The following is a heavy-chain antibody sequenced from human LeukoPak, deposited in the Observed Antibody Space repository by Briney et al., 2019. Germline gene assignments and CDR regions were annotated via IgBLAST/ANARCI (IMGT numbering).Heavy chain of an antibody. CDR2: INWNGGST. J-gene: IGHJ3*02. CDR1: GFTFDDFG. D-gene: IGHD3-10*01. Sequence: GGSLRLSCAASGFTFDDFGMSWVRQVPGKGLEWVSGINWNGGSTGYADSVKGRFTISRDNAKNSLYLQMNSLRAEDTALYYCATGSGDFGDDAFDIWGQGTMVTVSS. V-gene: IGHV3-20*04. CDR3: ATGSGDFGDDAFDI.